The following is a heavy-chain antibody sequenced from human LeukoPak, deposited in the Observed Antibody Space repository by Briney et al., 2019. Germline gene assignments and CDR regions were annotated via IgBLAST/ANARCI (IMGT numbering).Heavy chain of an antibody. CDR1: GGSFSGYY. J-gene: IGHJ4*02. Sequence: PSETLSLTCAVYGGSFSGYYWSWIRQPPGKGLEWIGEINHSGSTSYNPSLKSRVTISVDTSKNQFSLKLSSVTAADTAVYYCAARGNGFDYWGQGTLVTVSS. CDR3: AARGNGFDY. CDR2: INHSGST. D-gene: IGHD4-23*01. V-gene: IGHV4-34*01.